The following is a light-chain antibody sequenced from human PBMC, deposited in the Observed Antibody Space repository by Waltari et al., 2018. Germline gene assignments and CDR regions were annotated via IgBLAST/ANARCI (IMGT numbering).Light chain of an antibody. CDR3: QRYNSYSNT. V-gene: IGKV1-5*01. CDR1: QNINTY. CDR2: GGS. J-gene: IGKJ2*01. Sequence: DIQMTQSPSTLSASVGDRVTITCRASQNINTYLAWYQQKPGKAPKLLIYGGSTLESGVPLRFSGSGSGTEFTLTISSLQPDDFATYYCQRYNSYSNTFGQGTKLEIK.